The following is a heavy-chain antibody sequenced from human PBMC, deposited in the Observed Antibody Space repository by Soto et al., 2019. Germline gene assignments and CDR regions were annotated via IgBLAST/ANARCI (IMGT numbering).Heavy chain of an antibody. D-gene: IGHD6-13*01. CDR1: GYTFTSYD. V-gene: IGHV1-8*01. Sequence: QVQLVQSGAEVKKPAASVKVSCRASGYTFTSYDINWGRQATGQGREWMGWMNPNSGNTGYAQKFQGRVTMTRNTSISTAYMELSSLRSEDTAVYYCARELSSSWRFDYWGQGTLVTVSS. CDR3: ARELSSSWRFDY. J-gene: IGHJ4*02. CDR2: MNPNSGNT.